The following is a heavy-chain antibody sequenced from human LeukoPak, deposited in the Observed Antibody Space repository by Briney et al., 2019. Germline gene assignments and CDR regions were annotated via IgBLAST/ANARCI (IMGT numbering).Heavy chain of an antibody. D-gene: IGHD3-3*01. Sequence: PSETLSLTCSVSGGSISSSDYYWGWIRQPPGKGLEWIGSISYSGITYYNPSFKSRVTISVDTSKNQFSLKLSSVTAADTAVYYCARGTLPYDFWSGYYSRGGWFDPWGQGTLVTVSS. J-gene: IGHJ5*02. CDR3: ARGTLPYDFWSGYYSRGGWFDP. CDR1: GGSISSSDYY. V-gene: IGHV4-39*07. CDR2: ISYSGIT.